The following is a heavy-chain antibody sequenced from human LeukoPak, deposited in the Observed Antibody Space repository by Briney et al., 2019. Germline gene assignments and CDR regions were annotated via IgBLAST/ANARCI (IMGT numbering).Heavy chain of an antibody. V-gene: IGHV4-59*01. CDR1: GGSISSYY. J-gene: IGHJ4*02. CDR2: IYYSGGT. Sequence: SETLSLTCTVSGGSISSYYWSWIRQPPGKGLEWIGHIYYSGGTNYNPSLKSRVTISVDTSKNQFSLKLSSVTAADTAVYYCARDRVAALDYWGQGTLVAVSS. CDR3: ARDRVAALDY. D-gene: IGHD6-6*01.